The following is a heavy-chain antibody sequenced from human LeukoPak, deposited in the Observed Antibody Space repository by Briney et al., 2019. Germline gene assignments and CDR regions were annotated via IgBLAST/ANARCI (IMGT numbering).Heavy chain of an antibody. CDR2: IYQSGST. V-gene: IGHV4-30-2*01. J-gene: IGHJ3*02. Sequence: SETLSLTCAVSGDSISSGGYSWNWIRQPPGKGLEWIGYIYQSGSTYYNPSLKSRVTISVDKSKNQFSLKLSSVTAADTAVHYCARGLRYFDWSNNLDAFDIWGQGTMVTVSS. CDR3: ARGLRYFDWSNNLDAFDI. CDR1: GDSISSGGYS. D-gene: IGHD3-9*01.